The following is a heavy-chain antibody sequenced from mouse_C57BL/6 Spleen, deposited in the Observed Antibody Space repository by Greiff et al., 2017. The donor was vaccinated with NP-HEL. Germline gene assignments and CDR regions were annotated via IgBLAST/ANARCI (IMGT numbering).Heavy chain of an antibody. Sequence: VKLMESGAELVKPGASVKISCKASGYAFSSYWMNWVKQRPGKGLEWIGQIYPGDGDTNYNGKFKGKATLTADKSSSTAYMQLSSLTSEDSAVYFCARGTDYYGSSYGAYWGQGTLVTVSA. CDR2: IYPGDGDT. V-gene: IGHV1-80*01. CDR3: ARGTDYYGSSYGAY. CDR1: GYAFSSYW. J-gene: IGHJ3*01. D-gene: IGHD1-1*01.